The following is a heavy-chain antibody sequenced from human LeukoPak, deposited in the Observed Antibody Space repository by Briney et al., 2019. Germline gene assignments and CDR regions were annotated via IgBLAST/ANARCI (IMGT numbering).Heavy chain of an antibody. Sequence: GGSLRLSCAASGFTFSSYSMNWVRQAPGKGLEWVSYIRSSGSPIYYADSVRGRFTISRDNSKNTLDLQMNSLRAEDTAVYYCVYYAYVWESYPGDSWGQGTLVTVSS. CDR3: VYYAYVWESYPGDS. CDR1: GFTFSSYS. V-gene: IGHV3-48*01. J-gene: IGHJ4*02. CDR2: IRSSGSPI. D-gene: IGHD3-16*02.